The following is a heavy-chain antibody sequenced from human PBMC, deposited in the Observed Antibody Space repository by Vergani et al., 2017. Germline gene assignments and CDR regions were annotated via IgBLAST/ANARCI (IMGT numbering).Heavy chain of an antibody. J-gene: IGHJ4*02. CDR2: ISSSSSYI. V-gene: IGHV3-21*01. D-gene: IGHD3-3*01. CDR3: ARSGVFGVVIPKGDDY. CDR1: GFTFSSYS. Sequence: VQLVESGGGLVKPGGSLRLSCAASGFTFSSYSMNWVRQAPGKGLEWVSSISSSSSYIYYADSVKGRFTISRDNAKNSLYLQMNSLRAEDTAVYYCARSGVFGVVIPKGDDYGGQGTLVTVSS.